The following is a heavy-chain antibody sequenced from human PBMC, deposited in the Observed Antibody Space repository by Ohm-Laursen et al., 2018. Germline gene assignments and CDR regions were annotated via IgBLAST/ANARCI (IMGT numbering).Heavy chain of an antibody. CDR3: AKDGAWIQLWYDY. D-gene: IGHD5-18*01. Sequence: GSLRLSCAASGFTFSTYAMSWVRQAPGKGLEWVSAISGSGGSTYYADSVKGRFTISRDNSKNTLYLQMNSLRADDTAVYYCAKDGAWIQLWYDYWGQGTLVTASS. CDR1: GFTFSTYA. V-gene: IGHV3-23*01. J-gene: IGHJ4*02. CDR2: ISGSGGST.